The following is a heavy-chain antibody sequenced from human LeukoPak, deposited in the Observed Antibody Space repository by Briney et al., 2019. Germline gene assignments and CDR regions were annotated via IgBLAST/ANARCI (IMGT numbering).Heavy chain of an antibody. Sequence: SETLSLTCTVSGGSINSYYWSWIRQPPGKGLEWIGEINHSGSTNYNPSLKSRVTISVDTSKNQFSLKLSSVTAADTAVYYCARGYSSSSYNWFDPWGQGTLVTVSS. CDR3: ARGYSSSSYNWFDP. J-gene: IGHJ5*02. D-gene: IGHD6-6*01. CDR2: INHSGST. V-gene: IGHV4-34*01. CDR1: GGSINSYY.